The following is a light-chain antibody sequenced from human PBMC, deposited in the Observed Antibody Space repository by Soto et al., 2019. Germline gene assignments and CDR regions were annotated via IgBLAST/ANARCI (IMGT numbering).Light chain of an antibody. CDR1: QSVGSN. CDR3: QQYNNWHPYT. V-gene: IGKV3-15*01. J-gene: IGKJ2*01. Sequence: EIVMTQSPATLSVSPGERATLSCRASQSVGSNLAWYQQKPGQAPRLLIYGASTRATGFPARFSGSGSGTEFTLTISSLQSEDFAVYYCQQYNNWHPYTFGQGTKLEIK. CDR2: GAS.